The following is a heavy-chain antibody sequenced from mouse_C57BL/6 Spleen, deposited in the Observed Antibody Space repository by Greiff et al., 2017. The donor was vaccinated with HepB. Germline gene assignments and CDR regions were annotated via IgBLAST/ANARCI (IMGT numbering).Heavy chain of an antibody. V-gene: IGHV3-2*02. J-gene: IGHJ2*01. CDR2: ISYSGST. CDR3: SRTARIKY. D-gene: IGHD1-2*01. CDR1: GYSITSGYG. Sequence: EVKLQESGPGLVKPSQSLSLTCTVTGYSITSGYGWNWIRQFPGNNLEWMGYISYSGSTNYNPSLKSRISITRDTSKNQFFLQLNSVTTEDTATYYCSRTARIKYWGQGTTLIVSS.